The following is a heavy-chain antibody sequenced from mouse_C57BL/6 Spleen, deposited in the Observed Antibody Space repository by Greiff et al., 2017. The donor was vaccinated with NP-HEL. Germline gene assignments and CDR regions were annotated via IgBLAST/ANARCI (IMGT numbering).Heavy chain of an antibody. D-gene: IGHD1-1*01. V-gene: IGHV5-9-1*02. CDR2: ISSGGDYI. J-gene: IGHJ2*01. Sequence: EVKLVESGEGLVKPGGSLKLSCAASGFTFSSYAMSWVRQTPEKRLEWVAYISSGGDYIYYADTVKGRFTISRDNARNTLYLQMSSLKSEDTAMYYCTRVYYGSSFDYWGQGTTLTVSS. CDR3: TRVYYGSSFDY. CDR1: GFTFSSYA.